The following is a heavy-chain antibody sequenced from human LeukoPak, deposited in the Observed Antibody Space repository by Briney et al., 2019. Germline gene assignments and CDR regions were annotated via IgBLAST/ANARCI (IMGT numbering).Heavy chain of an antibody. CDR2: ISGGSSGST. D-gene: IGHD2-15*01. V-gene: IGHV3-23*01. Sequence: GESLKISCAASGFTFSGYAMSWVRQAPGKGLEWVSTISGGSSGSTYYADSVKGRFTISRDSSKNTLFLQMNSLRAEDTAVYYCAKAASRFWDCTGGSCSGYFFDYWGQGTLVTVSS. CDR1: GFTFSGYA. CDR3: AKAASRFWDCTGGSCSGYFFDY. J-gene: IGHJ4*02.